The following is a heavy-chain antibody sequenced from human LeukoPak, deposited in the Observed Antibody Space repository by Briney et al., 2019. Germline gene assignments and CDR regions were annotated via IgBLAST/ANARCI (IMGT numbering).Heavy chain of an antibody. CDR3: AKGMYYDFWSAQSTEFDY. J-gene: IGHJ4*02. CDR1: GFTFSSYG. Sequence: GGSLRLSCAASGFTFSSYGMHWVRQAPGKGLEWVAFIRYDGSNKYYADSVKGRFTISRDNSKNTLYLQMNSLRAEDTAVYYCAKGMYYDFWSAQSTEFDYWGQETLVTVSS. V-gene: IGHV3-30*02. D-gene: IGHD3-3*01. CDR2: IRYDGSNK.